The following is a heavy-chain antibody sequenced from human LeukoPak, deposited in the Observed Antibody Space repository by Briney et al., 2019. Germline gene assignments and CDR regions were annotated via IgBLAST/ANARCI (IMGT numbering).Heavy chain of an antibody. V-gene: IGHV3-9*01. CDR2: ISWNSASV. D-gene: IGHD6-13*01. CDR3: AKDYGYSSSWYDY. Sequence: GRSLRLSCEASGFTFDDYGMHWVRQAPGKGLEWVSTISWNSASVGYVDSVKGRFTISRDNAKKTLYLQMNSPRREDTALYYCAKDYGYSSSWYDYWGQGTLVTVSS. CDR1: GFTFDDYG. J-gene: IGHJ4*02.